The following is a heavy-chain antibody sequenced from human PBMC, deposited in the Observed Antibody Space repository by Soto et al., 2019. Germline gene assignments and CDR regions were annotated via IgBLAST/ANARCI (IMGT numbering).Heavy chain of an antibody. CDR1: GDSVSSNSAA. CDR2: TYYRSKWYN. J-gene: IGHJ4*02. CDR3: ARDRLGDGYNDY. D-gene: IGHD5-12*01. Sequence: LSQTLSLTCAISGDSVSSNSAAWSVIRQSPSRGLEWLGRTYYRSKWYNNYAVSVKSRITINPDTSKNQFSLQLNSVTPGDTAVYYCARDRLGDGYNDYWGQGTLVTVSS. V-gene: IGHV6-1*01.